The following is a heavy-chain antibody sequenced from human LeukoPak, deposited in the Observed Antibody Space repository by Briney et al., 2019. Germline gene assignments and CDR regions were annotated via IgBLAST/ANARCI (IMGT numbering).Heavy chain of an antibody. V-gene: IGHV4-59*07. D-gene: IGHD3-3*01. CDR3: ARNGGASYYDFWSGFNWFDP. J-gene: IGHJ5*02. CDR1: GGSISSYY. Sequence: TDTLSLTCTVSGGSISSYYWSWIRQPPGKGLEWIGYIYYSGSTNYNPSLKGRFTISVDTSKNQFSLKLSSVTAADTAVYYCARNGGASYYDFWSGFNWFDPWGQGTLVTVSS. CDR2: IYYSGST.